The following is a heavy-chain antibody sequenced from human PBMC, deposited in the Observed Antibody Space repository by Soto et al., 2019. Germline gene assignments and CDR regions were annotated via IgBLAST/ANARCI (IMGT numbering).Heavy chain of an antibody. D-gene: IGHD3-3*02. V-gene: IGHV1-8*01. Sequence: QVQLVQPGAEVRKPGASVKVSCKASGDIFTNFDFNWVRQATGQGLEWIGWIRANSGDTGHDQKFQGRVRMTRDTSMSTAYMELSSLGAEDTAVYYCARYIFGQGFKAWGQGTLVFVSS. CDR3: ARYIFGQGFKA. CDR2: IRANSGDT. J-gene: IGHJ5*02. CDR1: GDIFTNFD.